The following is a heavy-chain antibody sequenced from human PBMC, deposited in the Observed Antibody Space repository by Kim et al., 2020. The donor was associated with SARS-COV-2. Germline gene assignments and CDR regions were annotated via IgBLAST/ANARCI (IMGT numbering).Heavy chain of an antibody. CDR2: ISNSGFTT. D-gene: IGHD6-13*01. Sequence: GGSLRLSCAASGFRFSDYYMSWIRQAPGKGLEWVSYISNSGFTTHYADSVKGRFTISRANANNSLYLQMNSLRAEDTAVYYWARVGSTVAAGSIDYWGQGTLVTVSS. CDR1: GFRFSDYY. CDR3: ARVGSTVAAGSIDY. J-gene: IGHJ4*02. V-gene: IGHV3-11*01.